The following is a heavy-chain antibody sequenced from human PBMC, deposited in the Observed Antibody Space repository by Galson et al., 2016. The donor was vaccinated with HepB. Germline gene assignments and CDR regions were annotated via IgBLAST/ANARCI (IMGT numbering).Heavy chain of an antibody. D-gene: IGHD3-10*01. CDR3: ARDFATITLVRGVSDFPFDY. V-gene: IGHV3-7*01. CDR2: INQVGSEK. Sequence: SLRLSCAATGFSFSSYWMSWVRQAPGKGLAWVANINQVGSEKYYVDSVKGRFTISRDNAKNSLYLQMNSLRAEDTAVYYCARDFATITLVRGVSDFPFDYWVQGILVTVSS. CDR1: GFSFSSYW. J-gene: IGHJ4*02.